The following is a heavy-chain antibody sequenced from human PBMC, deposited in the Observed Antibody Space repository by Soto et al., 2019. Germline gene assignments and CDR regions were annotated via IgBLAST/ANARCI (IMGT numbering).Heavy chain of an antibody. CDR3: ARVSGSYYYGMDV. V-gene: IGHV4-4*02. CDR2: IYHSGST. Sequence: QVQLQESGPGLVKPSGTLSLTCAVSGGSISSSYWWSWVRQPPGKGLEWIGEIYHSGSTNYNTSLKSRVTISVDKSKNQFSLKVTSVTAAETAVYYCARVSGSYYYGMDVWGQGTTVTVSS. CDR1: GGSISSSYW. J-gene: IGHJ6*02.